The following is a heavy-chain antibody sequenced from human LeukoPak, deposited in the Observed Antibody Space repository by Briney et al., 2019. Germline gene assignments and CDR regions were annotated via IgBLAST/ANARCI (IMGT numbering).Heavy chain of an antibody. CDR3: ARDYPDYYDSSGYYGAFFDY. CDR2: IIPIFDTA. J-gene: IGHJ4*02. V-gene: IGHV1-69*13. CDR1: GGTFSSYA. D-gene: IGHD3-22*01. Sequence: ASVKVSCKASGGTFSSYAISWVRQAPGQGLEWMGGIIPIFDTANYAQKFQGRVTITADESTSTAYMELSSLRSEDTAVYYCARDYPDYYDSSGYYGAFFDYWGQGTLLTVSS.